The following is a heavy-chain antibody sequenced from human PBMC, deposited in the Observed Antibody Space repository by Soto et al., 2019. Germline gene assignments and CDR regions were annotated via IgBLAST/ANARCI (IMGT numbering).Heavy chain of an antibody. V-gene: IGHV4-59*08. J-gene: IGHJ4*02. D-gene: IGHD2-15*01. CDR2: IYYSGST. CDR3: ARHVGPRWYYFDY. CDR1: GGSLSSYY. Sequence: PSETLSLTCTVSGGSLSSYYWSWIRQPPGKGLEWIGYIYYSGSTNYNPSLKSRVTISVDTSKNQFSLKLSSVTAADTAVYYSARHVGPRWYYFDYWGQGTLVTVSS.